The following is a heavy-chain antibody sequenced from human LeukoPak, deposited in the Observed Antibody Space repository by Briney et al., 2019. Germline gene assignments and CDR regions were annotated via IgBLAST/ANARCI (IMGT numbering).Heavy chain of an antibody. D-gene: IGHD3-10*01. CDR2: TNPNSGNT. CDR3: ARGSYYGSGSYYPSGFDP. CDR1: GYTFTSYD. Sequence: ASVKVSCKASGYTFTSYDINWVRQATGQGLEWMGWTNPNSGNTGYAQKFQGRVTMTRNTSISTAYMELSSLRSEDTAVYYCARGSYYGSGSYYPSGFDPWGQGTLVTVSS. J-gene: IGHJ5*02. V-gene: IGHV1-8*01.